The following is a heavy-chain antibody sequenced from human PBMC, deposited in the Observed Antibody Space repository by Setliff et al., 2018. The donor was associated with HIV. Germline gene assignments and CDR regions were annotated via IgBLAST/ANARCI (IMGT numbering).Heavy chain of an antibody. CDR2: INHSGST. CDR3: ARGARLLTAYIDRWDYYYMRV. Sequence: PSETLSLTCAVSGGSFSVYYWSWIRQPPGKGLEWSGEINHSGSTNYNPSLKSRITISVDTSKDQFSLKLSSVTAADTAVYYCARGARLLTAYIDRWDYYYMRVWGKGTTVTVSS. D-gene: IGHD3-9*01. J-gene: IGHJ6*03. CDR1: GGSFSVYY. V-gene: IGHV4-34*01.